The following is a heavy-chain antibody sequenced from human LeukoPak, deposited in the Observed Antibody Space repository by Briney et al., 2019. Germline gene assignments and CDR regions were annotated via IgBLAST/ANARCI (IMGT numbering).Heavy chain of an antibody. CDR1: GFSFSNHG. J-gene: IGHJ6*02. CDR2: IWDDGNNK. Sequence: GGSLRLSCAASGFSFSNHGMHWVRQAPGKRLEWVAVIWDDGNNKRYANSVNGRFTISRDNSENTLYLQMNSLRAEDTAVYYCARDCRPYCASSSYYHMDVWGQGTTVTVSS. V-gene: IGHV3-33*01. CDR3: ARDCRPYCASSSYYHMDV. D-gene: IGHD2-21*02.